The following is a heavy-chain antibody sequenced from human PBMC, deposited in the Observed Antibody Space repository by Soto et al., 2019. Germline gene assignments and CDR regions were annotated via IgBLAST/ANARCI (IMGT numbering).Heavy chain of an antibody. CDR3: ARGGVLRFLKWFPGGWLDP. Sequence: QVQLQESGPGLVKPSHTMSLTCAVSGDYIGTDGYYWSWIRQVPGKGLEWIGHMYYSGSTSYNPSLKSRVTIPGDTSKNQFSLSLTSVTAADTAVYFCARGGVLRFLKWFPGGWLDPWGQGTLVSVSS. D-gene: IGHD3-3*01. CDR1: GDYIGTDGYY. CDR2: MYYSGST. V-gene: IGHV4-31*11. J-gene: IGHJ5*02.